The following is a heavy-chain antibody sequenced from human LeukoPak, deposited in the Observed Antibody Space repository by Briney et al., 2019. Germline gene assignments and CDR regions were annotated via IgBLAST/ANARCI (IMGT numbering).Heavy chain of an antibody. V-gene: IGHV3-7*01. D-gene: IGHD1-26*01. J-gene: IGHJ3*02. CDR1: GFTFSSYW. Sequence: GGSLRLSCAASGFTFSSYWMTWVRQAPGKGLEWVANINQDGSEKYYMNSVKGRFTISRDNAKNSLYLQMNSLKAEDTAIYYCAREVGTPQAFDIWGQGTMVTVSS. CDR3: AREVGTPQAFDI. CDR2: INQDGSEK.